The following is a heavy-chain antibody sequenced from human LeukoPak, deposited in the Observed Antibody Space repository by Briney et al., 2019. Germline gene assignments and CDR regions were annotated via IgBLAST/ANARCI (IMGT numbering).Heavy chain of an antibody. CDR2: VSSTSRFI. J-gene: IGHJ1*01. V-gene: IGHV3-21*01. CDR3: ARDLRGYPY. Sequence: PGGSLRLSCAASGFTFSSYGMHWVRQAPGKGLEWVSFVSSTSRFISYADSVKGRFTISRDNAKNSLYLQMTSLRAEDTAVYYCARDLRGYPYWGQGTLVTVSS. D-gene: IGHD3-22*01. CDR1: GFTFSSYG.